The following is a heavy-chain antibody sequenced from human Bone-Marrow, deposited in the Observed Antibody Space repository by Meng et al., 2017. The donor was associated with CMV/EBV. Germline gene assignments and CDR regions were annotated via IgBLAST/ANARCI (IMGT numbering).Heavy chain of an antibody. Sequence: GESLKISCAASGFTFSSYSMNWVRQAPGKGLEWVSSISSSSSYIYYADSVKGRFTIPRDNAKNSLYLQMNSLRAEDTAVYYCARLGGGNYYYYAMDVWVKGTTVTVSS. D-gene: IGHD3-16*01. CDR3: ARLGGGNYYYYAMDV. CDR1: GFTFSSYS. J-gene: IGHJ6*04. V-gene: IGHV3-21*01. CDR2: ISSSSSYI.